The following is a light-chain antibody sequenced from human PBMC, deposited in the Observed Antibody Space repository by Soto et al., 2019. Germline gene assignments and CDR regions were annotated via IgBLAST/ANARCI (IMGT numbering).Light chain of an antibody. V-gene: IGLV4-69*01. CDR1: SGHSRYA. CDR2: VNSDGSH. CDR3: QTWGTGIQV. J-gene: IGLJ3*02. Sequence: QSVLTQSPSASASPGASVKLTCTLSSGHSRYAIDLHQQQPEKGNRHLMKVNSDGSHNKGDGITDRFSGSSAGAERYLTTARLQSEDEADYYCQTWGTGIQVFGGGTKLTVL.